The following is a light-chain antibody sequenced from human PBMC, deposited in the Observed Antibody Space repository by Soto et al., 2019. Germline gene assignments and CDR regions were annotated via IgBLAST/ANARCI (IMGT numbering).Light chain of an antibody. CDR3: CSYVGSTTFENVI. CDR2: DVN. CDR1: TSDVGGYDL. V-gene: IGLV2-23*02. Sequence: QSVLTQPASVSGSPGQSITISCTGTTSDVGGYDLVSWYQQRPGKVPKLLIYDVNKRPPGVSNRFSGSKSGITASLTISGLQAEDEADYFCCSYVGSTTFENVIFGGGTQLTVL. J-gene: IGLJ2*01.